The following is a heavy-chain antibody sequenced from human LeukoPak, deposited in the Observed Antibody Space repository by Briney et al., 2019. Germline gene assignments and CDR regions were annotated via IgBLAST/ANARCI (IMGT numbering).Heavy chain of an antibody. V-gene: IGHV1-18*01. D-gene: IGHD3-22*01. CDR3: ARDNPDSYDSSGYSWFDP. CDR2: ISAYNGKT. J-gene: IGHJ5*02. CDR1: GYTLTSYG. Sequence: ASVKVSCKASGYTLTSYGISWVRQAPGQGLEWMGWISAYNGKTNYAQKLQGRVTMTRDMSTSTVYMELSSLRSEDTAVYYCARDNPDSYDSSGYSWFDPWGQGTLVTVSS.